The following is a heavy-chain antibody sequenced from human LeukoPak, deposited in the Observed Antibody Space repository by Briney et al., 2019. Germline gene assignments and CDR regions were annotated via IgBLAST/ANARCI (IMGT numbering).Heavy chain of an antibody. CDR3: AKDGGSGTGGFDY. D-gene: IGHD3-16*01. Sequence: PGGSLRLSCAASGFTFDDYAMHWVRQAPGKGLEWVSGISWNSGSIGYADSVKGRFTISRDNAKNSLYLQMNSLRAEDTALYYCAKDGGSGTGGFDYWGQGTLVTVSS. J-gene: IGHJ4*02. CDR2: ISWNSGSI. CDR1: GFTFDDYA. V-gene: IGHV3-9*01.